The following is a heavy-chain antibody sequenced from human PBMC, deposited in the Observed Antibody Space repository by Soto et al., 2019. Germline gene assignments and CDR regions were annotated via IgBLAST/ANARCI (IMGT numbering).Heavy chain of an antibody. Sequence: GGSLRLSCISSGFTFRTYTMNWVRQAPGKGLEWVSGIRGFSPYTFYAESVKGRFTISRDNAKNSLYLQMNSLRAEDTAVYYCARDRGYDAHDYYYNAMDVWGQGTTVTV. CDR2: IRGFSPYT. V-gene: IGHV3-21*01. J-gene: IGHJ6*02. CDR3: ARDRGYDAHDYYYNAMDV. D-gene: IGHD2-15*01. CDR1: GFTFRTYT.